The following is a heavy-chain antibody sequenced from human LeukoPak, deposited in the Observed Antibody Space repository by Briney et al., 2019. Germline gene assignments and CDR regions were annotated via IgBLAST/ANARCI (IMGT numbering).Heavy chain of an antibody. CDR2: MNLNSGNT. Sequence: GASVTVSFKASGYTFTSYDINWVRQATGQGPEWMGWMNLNSGNTGYAQKFQGRVNMTRNTSIRTAYMELSSLRSEDTAVYYCACHRITMVRGVIYYYMDVWGKGTTVTVSS. J-gene: IGHJ6*03. D-gene: IGHD3-10*01. CDR1: GYTFTSYD. CDR3: ACHRITMVRGVIYYYMDV. V-gene: IGHV1-8*01.